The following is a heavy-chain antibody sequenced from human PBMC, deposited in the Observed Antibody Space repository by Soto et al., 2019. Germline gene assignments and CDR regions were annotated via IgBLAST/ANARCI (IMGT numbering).Heavy chain of an antibody. CDR1: GFTFSSYW. Sequence: EVQLVESGGGLVQPGGSLRLSCAASGFTFSSYWMSWVRQSPGKGLEWVANIKQDGSEKYYVDSVKGRFTISRDNAKNSLYLQMNSLRAEDTAVYYCARDSNWNEGRFDYWGQGTLVTVSS. CDR3: ARDSNWNEGRFDY. CDR2: IKQDGSEK. D-gene: IGHD1-20*01. V-gene: IGHV3-7*01. J-gene: IGHJ4*02.